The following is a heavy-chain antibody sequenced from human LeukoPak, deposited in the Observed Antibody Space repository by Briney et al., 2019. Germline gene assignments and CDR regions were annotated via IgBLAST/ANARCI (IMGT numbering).Heavy chain of an antibody. D-gene: IGHD3-22*01. V-gene: IGHV1-18*01. CDR2: ISACNGNT. CDR3: ASIYYDSSGYGFDP. J-gene: IGHJ5*02. Sequence: ASVKVSCKASGYTFTSYGISWVRQAPGQGLEWMGWISACNGNTNYAQKLQGRVTMTTDTSTSTAYMELRSLRSDDTAVYYCASIYYDSSGYGFDPWGQGTLVTVSS. CDR1: GYTFTSYG.